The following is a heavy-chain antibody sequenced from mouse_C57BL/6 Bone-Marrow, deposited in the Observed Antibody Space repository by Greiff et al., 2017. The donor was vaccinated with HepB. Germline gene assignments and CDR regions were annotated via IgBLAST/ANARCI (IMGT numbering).Heavy chain of an antibody. J-gene: IGHJ3*01. CDR2: IYPRSGNT. CDR1: GYTFTSYG. V-gene: IGHV1-81*01. Sequence: VQVVESGAELARPGASVKLSCKASGYTFTSYGISWVKQRTGQGLEWIGEIYPRSGNTYYNEKFKGKATLTADKSSSTAYMELRSLTSEDSAVYFCARRHGYYWFAYWGQGTLVTVSA. CDR3: ARRHGYYWFAY. D-gene: IGHD2-3*01.